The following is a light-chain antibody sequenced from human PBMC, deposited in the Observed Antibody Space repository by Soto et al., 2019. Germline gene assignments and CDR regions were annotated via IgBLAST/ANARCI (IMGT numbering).Light chain of an antibody. CDR3: QHYKDYSWT. J-gene: IGKJ1*01. CDR1: QSISRR. Sequence: DIHLTQSPSTLSAFVGDRITITCRASQSISRRLAWYQQKPGKAPKLLIYTTSSLESGVPSRFSGSGSGTEFTLTISSLQPDDFAAYYCQHYKDYSWTFGQGTKVEIK. CDR2: TTS. V-gene: IGKV1-5*03.